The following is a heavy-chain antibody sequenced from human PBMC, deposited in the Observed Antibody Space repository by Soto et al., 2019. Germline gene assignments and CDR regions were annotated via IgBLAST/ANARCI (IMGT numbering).Heavy chain of an antibody. V-gene: IGHV3-30-3*01. CDR1: GFTFSSYA. D-gene: IGHD6-19*01. J-gene: IGHJ4*02. Sequence: QVQLVESGGGVVQPGRSLRLSCAASGFTFSSYAMHWVRQAPGKGLEWVAVISYDGSNKYYADSVKGRFTISRDNSKNTLYLQMNSLRAEDTAVYYCARGGLGAVAGMADYWGQGTLVTVSS. CDR2: ISYDGSNK. CDR3: ARGGLGAVAGMADY.